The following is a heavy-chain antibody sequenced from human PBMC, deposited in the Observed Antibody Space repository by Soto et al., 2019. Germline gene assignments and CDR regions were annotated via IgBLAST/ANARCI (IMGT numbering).Heavy chain of an antibody. CDR2: INHSGTT. J-gene: IGHJ4*02. Sequence: PSETLSLTCAVYGGSFSGYYWSWIRQPPGKGLEWIGEINHSGTTYYNPSLKSRITISADTSKNQFSLRLSSVTAADTAVYYCARGHGNLDYWGQGTLVTVSS. V-gene: IGHV4-34*01. CDR3: ARGHGNLDY. CDR1: GGSFSGYY.